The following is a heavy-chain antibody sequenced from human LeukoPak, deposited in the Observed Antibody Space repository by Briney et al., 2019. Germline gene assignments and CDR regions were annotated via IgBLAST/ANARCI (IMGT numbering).Heavy chain of an antibody. D-gene: IGHD4-11*01. J-gene: IGHJ6*03. CDR2: IRYDGSNK. CDR3: AKDQAYDYIGYYMDV. V-gene: IGHV3-30*02. CDR1: GFTFSSYG. Sequence: GGSLRLSCAASGFTFSSYGMHWVRQAPGKGREWVAFIRYDGSNKYYADSVKGRFTISRDNSKNTLYLQMNSLRAEDTAVYYCAKDQAYDYIGYYMDVWGKGTTVTVSS.